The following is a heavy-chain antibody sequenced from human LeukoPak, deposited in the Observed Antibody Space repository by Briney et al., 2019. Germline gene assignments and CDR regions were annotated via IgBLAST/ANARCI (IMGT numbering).Heavy chain of an antibody. J-gene: IGHJ4*02. CDR2: ISGSDGST. Sequence: GGSLRLSCTASGFTFSNYAMSWVRQAPGKGLEWVSTISGSDGSTYYADSVKGRFTISRDNSKNTLYLQMNSLRAEDTAVYYCARRIQGMAPYYFDYWGQGTLVTVSS. CDR3: ARRIQGMAPYYFDY. D-gene: IGHD5-24*01. CDR1: GFTFSNYA. V-gene: IGHV3-23*01.